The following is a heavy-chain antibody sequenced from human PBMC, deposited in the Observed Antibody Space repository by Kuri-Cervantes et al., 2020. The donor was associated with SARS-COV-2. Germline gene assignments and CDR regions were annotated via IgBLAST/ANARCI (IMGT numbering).Heavy chain of an antibody. CDR2: IKQDGSEK. Sequence: GGSLRLSCAASGFTFSSYWMSWVRQAPGKGLEWVANIKQDGSEKYYVDSVKGRFTISRDNAKNSLYLQMNSLRAEDTAVYYCARATSYYDSSGYSFSTGGCFDYWGQGTLVTVSS. J-gene: IGHJ4*02. V-gene: IGHV3-7*04. CDR3: ARATSYYDSSGYSFSTGGCFDY. CDR1: GFTFSSYW. D-gene: IGHD3-22*01.